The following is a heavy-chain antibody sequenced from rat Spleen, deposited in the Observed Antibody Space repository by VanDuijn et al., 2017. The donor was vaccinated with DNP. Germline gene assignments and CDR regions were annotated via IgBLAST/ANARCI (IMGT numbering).Heavy chain of an antibody. CDR3: ATLNYYASLSGYFDY. D-gene: IGHD1-12*01. J-gene: IGHJ2*01. CDR1: GFTFSNSG. V-gene: IGHV5-19*01. CDR2: ISYDGSST. Sequence: EVQLVESGGGLVQPEGSLKLTCAASGFTFSNSGFHWIRQAPTKGLEWVASISYDGSSTYHRNSVKGRFTISRDNAKSTLYLQMDSLRSEDSATYYCATLNYYASLSGYFDYWGQGVMVTVSS.